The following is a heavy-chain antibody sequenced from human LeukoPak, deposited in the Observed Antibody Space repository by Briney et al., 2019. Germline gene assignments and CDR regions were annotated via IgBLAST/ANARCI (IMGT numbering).Heavy chain of an antibody. CDR1: GGSISSSNYY. CDR3: ARRGYYGSARGAFDI. J-gene: IGHJ3*02. Sequence: SETLSLTCTVSGGSISSSNYYWGWIRQPPGKGLEWIGSMYYSGSTYYNPSLKSRVTISVDTSKNQFSLKLSSVTTTDMALYYCARRGYYGSARGAFDIWGQGTMVTVSS. CDR2: MYYSGST. V-gene: IGHV4-39*01. D-gene: IGHD3-10*01.